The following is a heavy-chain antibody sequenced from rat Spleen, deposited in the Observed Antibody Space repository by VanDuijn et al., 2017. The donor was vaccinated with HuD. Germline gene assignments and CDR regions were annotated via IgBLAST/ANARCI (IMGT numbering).Heavy chain of an antibody. V-gene: IGHV5S13*01. J-gene: IGHJ2*01. CDR1: GFTFSNFG. CDR3: ARHGNYGYNPCFDY. Sequence: EVQLVESDGGLVQPGRSLKLSCEVSGFTFSNFGFVWVRQAPTKGLEWVASISPSGGSTYYRDSVKGRFTVSRDNAKSTLYLQMDSLRSEDTATYYCARHGNYGYNPCFDYWGQGVMVTVSS. CDR2: ISPSGGST. D-gene: IGHD1-9*01.